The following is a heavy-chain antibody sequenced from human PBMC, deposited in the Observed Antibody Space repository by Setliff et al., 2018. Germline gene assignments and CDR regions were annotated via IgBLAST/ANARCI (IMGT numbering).Heavy chain of an antibody. D-gene: IGHD5-18*01. V-gene: IGHV3-66*01. CDR2: IYSGGST. CDR3: ARSPGWIPWFDS. J-gene: IGHJ5*01. Sequence: GGSLRLSCVASGFTVSDNYMSWVRQAPGKGLEWISTIYSGGSTYHADSVKGRFTISRDNAKTSLYLQMDSLRVEDTAVYFCARSPGWIPWFDSWGQGTLVTVSS. CDR1: GFTVSDNY.